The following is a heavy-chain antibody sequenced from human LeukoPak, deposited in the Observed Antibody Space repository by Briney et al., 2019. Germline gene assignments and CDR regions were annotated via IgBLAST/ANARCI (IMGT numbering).Heavy chain of an antibody. Sequence: QPGGSLRLSCAASGFTFDDYAMHWVRQAPGKGLEWVSGISWNSGSIGYADSVKGRFTISRDNAKDSLYLQMNSLRPEDTALYYCAKDTWASSRYYFDYWGQGALVTVSS. CDR3: AKDTWASSRYYFDY. D-gene: IGHD6-13*01. CDR2: ISWNSGSI. CDR1: GFTFDDYA. J-gene: IGHJ4*02. V-gene: IGHV3-9*01.